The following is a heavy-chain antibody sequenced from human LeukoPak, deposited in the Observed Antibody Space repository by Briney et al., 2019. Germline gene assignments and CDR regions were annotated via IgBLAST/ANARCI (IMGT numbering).Heavy chain of an antibody. V-gene: IGHV3-23*01. D-gene: IGHD3-22*01. CDR1: GFTFNSYA. Sequence: GGSLRLSCAASGFTFNSYAMTWVRQAPGKGLEWVSFITPNADRTSYADSVEGRFTISRDNPRNTLYMQMNSLRDEDTAVYYCASMHGYYDGSGYWVQWGQGTLVTVSS. CDR3: ASMHGYYDGSGYWVQ. J-gene: IGHJ1*01. CDR2: ITPNADRT.